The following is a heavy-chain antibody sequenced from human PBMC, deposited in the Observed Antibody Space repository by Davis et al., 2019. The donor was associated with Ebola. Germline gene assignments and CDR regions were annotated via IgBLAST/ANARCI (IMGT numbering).Heavy chain of an antibody. V-gene: IGHV4-30-4*01. CDR1: GGSISSGDYY. CDR3: ARVGSSTGGPGYFDY. D-gene: IGHD2-2*01. J-gene: IGHJ4*02. Sequence: LRLSCTVSGGSISSGDYYWSWIRQPPGKGLEWIGYIYYSGSTYYNPSLKSRVTISVDTSKNQFSLKLSSVTAADTAVYYCARVGSSTGGPGYFDYWGQGTLVTVSS. CDR2: IYYSGST.